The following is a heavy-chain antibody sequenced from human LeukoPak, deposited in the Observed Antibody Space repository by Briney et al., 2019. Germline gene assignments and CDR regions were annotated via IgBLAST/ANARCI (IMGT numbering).Heavy chain of an antibody. J-gene: IGHJ4*02. Sequence: SVKVSCKASGGTFISYAISWVRQAPGQGLEWMGRIIPIFGTANYAQKFQGRVTITTDESTSTAYMELSSLRSEDTAVYYCARGDYSYGSRYWGQGTLVTVSS. D-gene: IGHD5-18*01. CDR2: IIPIFGTA. CDR1: GGTFISYA. V-gene: IGHV1-69*05. CDR3: ARGDYSYGSRY.